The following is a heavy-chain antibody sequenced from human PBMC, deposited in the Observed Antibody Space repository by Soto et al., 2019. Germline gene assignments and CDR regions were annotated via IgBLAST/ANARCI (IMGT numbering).Heavy chain of an antibody. D-gene: IGHD7-27*01. CDR1: GFSLSNARMG. V-gene: IGHV2-26*01. CDR2: IFSNDEK. J-gene: IGHJ4*02. CDR3: ARGKTGVVEY. Sequence: QVTLKESGPVLVKPTETLTLTCTVSGFSLSNARMGVSWIRQPPGKALEWLAHIFSNDEKSYSSSLKSRLTLSKDTPKSQVVLTMTNMDPLDTATYYCARGKTGVVEYWGQGTLVTVSS.